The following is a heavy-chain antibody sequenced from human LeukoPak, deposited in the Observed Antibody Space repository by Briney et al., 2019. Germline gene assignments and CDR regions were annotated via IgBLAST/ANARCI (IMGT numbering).Heavy chain of an antibody. J-gene: IGHJ4*02. CDR2: IIPIFGTA. CDR3: AREGGSGYDIYFDY. Sequence: GASVKVSCKASGGTFSSYAISWVRQAPGQGLEWMGGIIPIFGTANYAQKFQGRVTITADESTSTAYMELSSLRSEDTAVYYCAREGGSGYDIYFDYWGQGTLVTVSS. CDR1: GGTFSSYA. D-gene: IGHD5-12*01. V-gene: IGHV1-69*13.